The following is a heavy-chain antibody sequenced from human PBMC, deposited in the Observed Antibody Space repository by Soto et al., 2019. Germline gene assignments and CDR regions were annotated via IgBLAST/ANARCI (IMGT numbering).Heavy chain of an antibody. CDR1: GGSIMTDNW. V-gene: IGHV4-4*02. Sequence: HVQLQQSGPGLVQPSGTLSLTCAVSGGSIMTDNWWSWVRQSPGKGLEWIGEIHHSGKTNYNPSLKSRVTVSVDESKHQFSLDLTSVTAADTAGYYCARQYPFDFWGQGTLVTVSS. D-gene: IGHD4-4*01. CDR2: IHHSGKT. CDR3: ARQYPFDF. J-gene: IGHJ4*02.